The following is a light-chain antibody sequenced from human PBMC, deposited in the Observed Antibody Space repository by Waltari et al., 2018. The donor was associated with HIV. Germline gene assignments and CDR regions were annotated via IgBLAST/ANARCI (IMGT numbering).Light chain of an antibody. J-gene: IGLJ2*01. CDR3: SSYTTSSTLV. CDR2: EVT. Sequence: QSALTQPASVSGSPGQSITISCTGTSSDVGGCNYVSWYQQHPGKAPKLMIYEVTNRPSGVSNRFSGSKSANTASLTISGLQAEDEADYYCSSYTTSSTLVFGGGTKVTVL. V-gene: IGLV2-14*01. CDR1: SSDVGGCNY.